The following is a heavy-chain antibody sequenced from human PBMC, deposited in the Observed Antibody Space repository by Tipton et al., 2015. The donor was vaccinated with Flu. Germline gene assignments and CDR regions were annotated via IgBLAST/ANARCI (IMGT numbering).Heavy chain of an antibody. CDR2: MNPNSGDT. J-gene: IGHJ4*02. V-gene: IGHV1-8*01. CDR3: ARDTFYYDNSCAY. Sequence: QVQLVQSGAEVKKPGASVKVSCKTSGYRFTSYEINWVRQATGQGLEWMGWMNPNSGDTAYAQKFQGRVTLTRNTSISTAYMELSSLRSEDTAVYYCARDTFYYDNSCAYWGQGTLVTVSS. CDR1: GYRFTSYE. D-gene: IGHD3-22*01.